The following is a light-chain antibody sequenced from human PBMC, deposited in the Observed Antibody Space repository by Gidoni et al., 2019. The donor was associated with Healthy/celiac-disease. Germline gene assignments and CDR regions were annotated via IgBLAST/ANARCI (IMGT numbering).Light chain of an antibody. V-gene: IGLV1-47*01. CDR1: SPKIGSNY. Sequence: QSVLTQPPSASGPPGQRVTISCSGSSPKIGSNYVYWYQQLPGTAPKLLIYRNNQRPSGVPDRFSGSKSGTSASLAISGRRSEDEADYYCAAWDDLWVFGGGTKLTVL. J-gene: IGLJ3*02. CDR2: RNN. CDR3: AAWDDLWV.